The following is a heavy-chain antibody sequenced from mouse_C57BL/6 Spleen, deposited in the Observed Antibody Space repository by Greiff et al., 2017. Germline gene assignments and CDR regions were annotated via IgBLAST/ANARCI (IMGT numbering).Heavy chain of an antibody. V-gene: IGHV5-16*01. Sequence: EVQVVESEGGLVQPGSSMKLSCTASGFTFSDYYMAWVRQVPEKGLEWVANINYDGSSTYYLDSLKSRFIISRDNAKNILYLQMSCLKYEDTATYYCARVSYDYSWGFDVWGTGTTVTVSS. D-gene: IGHD2-4*01. J-gene: IGHJ1*03. CDR3: ARVSYDYSWGFDV. CDR2: INYDGSST. CDR1: GFTFSDYY.